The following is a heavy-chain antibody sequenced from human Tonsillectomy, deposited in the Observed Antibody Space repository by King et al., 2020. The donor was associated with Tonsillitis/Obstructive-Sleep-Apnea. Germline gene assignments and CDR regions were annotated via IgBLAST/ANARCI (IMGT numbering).Heavy chain of an antibody. CDR3: AKDLQRYYDSSGYPDAFDI. CDR2: ISGSGGST. Sequence: VQLVESGGGLVQPGGSLRLSCAASGFTFSSYAMSWVRQAPGKGLEWVSAISGSGGSTYYADSVKGRFTISRDNSKNTLYLQMNSLRAEGTAVYYCAKDLQRYYDSSGYPDAFDIWGQGTMVTVSS. D-gene: IGHD3-22*01. J-gene: IGHJ3*02. CDR1: GFTFSSYA. V-gene: IGHV3-23*04.